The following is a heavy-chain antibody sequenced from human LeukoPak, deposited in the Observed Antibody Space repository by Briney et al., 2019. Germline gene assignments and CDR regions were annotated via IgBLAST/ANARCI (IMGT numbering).Heavy chain of an antibody. J-gene: IGHJ4*02. CDR2: INHNGYT. CDR1: GGPFSGYY. V-gene: IGHV4-34*01. CDR3: ASAATGDRSAVFDY. Sequence: SETLSLTCAVYGGPFSGYYWNWIRQPPGKGLDWIGEINHNGYTNYNPSLESRVTISVDTSKNPYSLKVYSLTAADTAVYFCASAATGDRSAVFDYWGQEILVTVSS. D-gene: IGHD7-27*01.